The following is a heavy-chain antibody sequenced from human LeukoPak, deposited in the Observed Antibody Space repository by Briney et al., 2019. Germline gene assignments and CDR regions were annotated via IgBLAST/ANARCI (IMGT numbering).Heavy chain of an antibody. J-gene: IGHJ4*02. V-gene: IGHV4-39*01. D-gene: IGHD3-22*01. CDR3: TSRGWIVGLVDY. CDR2: IYYDGTT. CDR1: GDSISSRSYF. Sequence: SETLSLTCTVSGDSISSRSYFWGWMWQPPGKGLEWIASIYYDGTTYYNPSLKSRVTISADTSKNRFSLKLTSVTAADTAVYYCTSRGWIVGLVDYWGQGTLVTVSS.